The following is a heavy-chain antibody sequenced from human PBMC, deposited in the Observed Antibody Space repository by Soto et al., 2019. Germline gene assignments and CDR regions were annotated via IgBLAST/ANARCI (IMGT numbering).Heavy chain of an antibody. J-gene: IGHJ4*02. CDR1: GFTFSSYA. CDR3: AKDSASIIAVAGYYFDY. CDR2: ISGSGGST. V-gene: IGHV3-23*01. Sequence: PGGSLRLSCAASGFTFSSYAMSWVRQAPGKGLEWVSAISGSGGSTYYADSVKGRFTISRDNSKNTLYLQMNSLRAEDTAVYYCAKDSASIIAVAGYYFDYWGQGTLVTVSS. D-gene: IGHD6-19*01.